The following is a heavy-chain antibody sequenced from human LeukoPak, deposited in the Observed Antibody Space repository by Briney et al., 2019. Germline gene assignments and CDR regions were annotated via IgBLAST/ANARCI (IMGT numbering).Heavy chain of an antibody. J-gene: IGHJ6*03. CDR2: IRVSGGGR. CDR3: AKAAYDSSGYYDEYYYYMDV. Sequence: PGGSLRLSCAASGFTFSSYGMSWVRQAPGKGLEWVSAIRVSGGGRYYTDSVKGRFTIYRDNSKNTLYLQMNSLRAEDTAVYYCAKAAYDSSGYYDEYYYYMDVWGKGTTVTISS. V-gene: IGHV3-23*01. D-gene: IGHD3-22*01. CDR1: GFTFSSYG.